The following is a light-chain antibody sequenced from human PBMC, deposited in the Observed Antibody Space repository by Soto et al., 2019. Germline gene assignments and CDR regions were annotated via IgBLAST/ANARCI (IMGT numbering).Light chain of an antibody. V-gene: IGLV1-47*01. CDR2: MNN. Sequence: QSVLTQPPSASGTPGQRVTISCSGSSSDSGSNAVYWYQQLPGTAPKLLIYMNNQRPSGVTGRFSGAKSGTSASLAISGLRSEDEADYYCAAWGDRLTGVLFGGGTKLTVL. J-gene: IGLJ2*01. CDR3: AAWGDRLTGVL. CDR1: SSDSGSNA.